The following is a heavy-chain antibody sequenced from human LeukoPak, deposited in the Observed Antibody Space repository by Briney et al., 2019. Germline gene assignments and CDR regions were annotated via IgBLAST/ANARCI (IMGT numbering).Heavy chain of an antibody. D-gene: IGHD6-13*01. J-gene: IGHJ3*02. CDR3: ARGYKPASGKDGAFDI. CDR1: NGSFSTYN. V-gene: IGHV4-34*01. CDR2: INHISTT. Sequence: TASETLSLTCGVYNGSFSTYNWTWIRQPPGQGLEWIGQINHISTTKYNPSLESRVTLSVDTSKNQFSLKLSSVTAADTALYYCARGYKPASGKDGAFDIWGQGTMVTVSS.